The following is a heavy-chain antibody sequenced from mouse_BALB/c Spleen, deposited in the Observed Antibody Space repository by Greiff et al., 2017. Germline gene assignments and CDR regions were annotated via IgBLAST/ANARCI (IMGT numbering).Heavy chain of an antibody. CDR2: IYPSDSYT. CDR1: GYTFTSYW. CDR3: TREETTVVATNFDV. Sequence: QVQLQQPGAELVRPGASVKLSCKASGYTFTSYWINWVKQRPGQGLEWIGNIYPSDSYTNYNQKFKDKATLTVDKSSSTAYMQLSSPTSEDSAVYYCTREETTVVATNFDVWGAGTTVTVSS. V-gene: IGHV1-69*02. J-gene: IGHJ1*01. D-gene: IGHD1-1*01.